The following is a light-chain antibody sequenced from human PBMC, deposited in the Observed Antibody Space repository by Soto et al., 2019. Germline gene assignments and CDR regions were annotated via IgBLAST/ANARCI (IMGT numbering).Light chain of an antibody. Sequence: QSVLTQPPSVSGTPGQRVIISCSGRTSNIGANPVNWYQQLPGTAPKLLIYGSDRRPSGVPDRFSGSKSATSASLAISGLQSADEADYYCASWYDSQSGVGLFCGGTKLTVL. CDR2: GSD. CDR1: TSNIGANP. J-gene: IGLJ3*02. CDR3: ASWYDSQSGVGL. V-gene: IGLV1-44*01.